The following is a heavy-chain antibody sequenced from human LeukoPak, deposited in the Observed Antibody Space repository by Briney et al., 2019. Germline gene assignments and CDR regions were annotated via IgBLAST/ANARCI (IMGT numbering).Heavy chain of an antibody. Sequence: SETLSLTCTVSGGSISSSSYYWGWIRQPPGKGLEWFGSIYYSGSTYYNPSLKSRLTISVDTSKNQFSLKLSSVTAADTAVYYCARTHYDFWSGYYNWFDPWGQGTLVTVSS. CDR2: IYYSGST. D-gene: IGHD3-3*01. CDR3: ARTHYDFWSGYYNWFDP. J-gene: IGHJ5*02. CDR1: GGSISSSSYY. V-gene: IGHV4-39*01.